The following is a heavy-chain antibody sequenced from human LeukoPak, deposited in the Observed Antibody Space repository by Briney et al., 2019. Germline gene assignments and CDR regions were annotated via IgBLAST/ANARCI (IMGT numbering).Heavy chain of an antibody. Sequence: GGSLRLSCAASGFTFSSYAMSWVRQAPGKGLEWVSSISSSSSYIYYADSVKGRFTISRDNAKNSLYLQMNSLRAEDTAVYYCARDIILTGYYYYYYYGMDVWGQGTTVTVSS. CDR3: ARDIILTGYYYYYYYGMDV. J-gene: IGHJ6*02. CDR1: GFTFSSYA. CDR2: ISSSSSYI. V-gene: IGHV3-21*01. D-gene: IGHD3-9*01.